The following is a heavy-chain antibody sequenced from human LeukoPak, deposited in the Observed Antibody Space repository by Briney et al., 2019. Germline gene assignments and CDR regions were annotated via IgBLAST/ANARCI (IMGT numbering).Heavy chain of an antibody. V-gene: IGHV1-18*01. CDR3: AREGIVRFGESYTSDY. CDR2: ISAYNGNT. Sequence: ASVKVSCKASGYTFTSYGISWVRQAPGQGLEWMGWISAYNGNTNYAQKLQGRVTMTTDTSTSTAYMELRSLRSDDTAVYYCAREGIVRFGESYTSDYWGQGTLVTVSS. D-gene: IGHD3-10*01. J-gene: IGHJ4*02. CDR1: GYTFTSYG.